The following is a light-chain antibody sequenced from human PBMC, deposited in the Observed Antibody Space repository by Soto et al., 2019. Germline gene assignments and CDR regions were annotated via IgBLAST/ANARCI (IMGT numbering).Light chain of an antibody. J-gene: IGLJ1*01. Sequence: QSALTQPPSVSGSPGQSVTISCTGTSTDFVSYNRVSWYQQPPGTAPKLIIYEASNRPSGVPDRFSGSKSGNTASLTISGLQAADEADYYCSSHAGSNSFYVFGTGTKVTV. CDR2: EAS. CDR3: SSHAGSNSFYV. CDR1: STDFVSYNR. V-gene: IGLV2-18*02.